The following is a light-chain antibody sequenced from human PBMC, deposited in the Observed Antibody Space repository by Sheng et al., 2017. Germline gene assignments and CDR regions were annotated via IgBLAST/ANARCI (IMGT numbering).Light chain of an antibody. CDR1: YIDIGNFNY. V-gene: IGLV2-14*01. Sequence: QSALTQPASVSGSPGQSITISCTGPYIDIGNFNYVSWYQQHPGKGPKLIIYDVSHRPSGVSHRFSGSKSGDTASLAISGLQPEDEADYFCISYTSHDIGWVFGGGTKLTVL. CDR2: DVS. J-gene: IGLJ3*02. CDR3: ISYTSHDIGWV.